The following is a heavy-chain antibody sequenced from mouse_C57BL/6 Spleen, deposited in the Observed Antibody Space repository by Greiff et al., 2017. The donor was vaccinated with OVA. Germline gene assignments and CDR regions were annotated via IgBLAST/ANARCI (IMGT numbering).Heavy chain of an antibody. CDR2: ISYDGSN. Sequence: EVKLQESGPGLVKPSQSLSLTCSVTGYSITSGYYWNWIRQFPGNKLEWMGYISYDGSNNYNPSLKNRISITRDTSKNQFFLKLNSVTTEDTATYYCARDYYGSSYETYWGQGTLVTVSA. CDR1: GYSITSGYY. J-gene: IGHJ3*01. V-gene: IGHV3-6*01. D-gene: IGHD1-1*01. CDR3: ARDYYGSSYETY.